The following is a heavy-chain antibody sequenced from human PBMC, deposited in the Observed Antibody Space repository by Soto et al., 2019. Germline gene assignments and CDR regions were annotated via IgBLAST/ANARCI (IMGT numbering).Heavy chain of an antibody. J-gene: IGHJ3*02. CDR3: ARDSVGSSFAFDI. D-gene: IGHD3-10*01. V-gene: IGHV3-30-3*01. CDR2: ISYDGSNK. Sequence: GGSLRLSCAASGFTFSSYAMHRVRQVPGKGLEWVAVISYDGSNKYYADSVKGRFTISRDNSKNTLYLQMNSLRAEDTAVYYCARDSVGSSFAFDIWGQGTMVTVSS. CDR1: GFTFSSYA.